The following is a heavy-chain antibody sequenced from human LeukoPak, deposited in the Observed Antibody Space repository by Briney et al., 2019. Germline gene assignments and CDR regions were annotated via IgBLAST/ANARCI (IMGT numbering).Heavy chain of an antibody. Sequence: SETLSLTCTVSGGSISSYYWSWIRQPPGKGLEWIGYIYYSGSTNYNPSLKSRVTISVDTSKNQFSLKLSSVTAADTSVYYCARMGVYYYYYYMDVWGKGTTVTVSS. J-gene: IGHJ6*03. CDR2: IYYSGST. V-gene: IGHV4-59*01. CDR3: ARMGVYYYYYYMDV. CDR1: GGSISSYY. D-gene: IGHD2-8*01.